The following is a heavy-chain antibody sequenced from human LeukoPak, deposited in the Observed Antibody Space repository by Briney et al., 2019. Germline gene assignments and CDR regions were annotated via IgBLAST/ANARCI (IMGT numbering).Heavy chain of an antibody. D-gene: IGHD1-1*01. CDR1: GYSISSGYY. CDR3: ARDSGDWNAENSFDY. Sequence: SETLSLTCTVSGYSISSGYYWGWIRQPPGKGLEWIGSIYHSGSTYYNPSLKSRVTMSVDTSKNQFSLKLSSVTAADTAVYYCARDSGDWNAENSFDYWGQGTLVTVSS. J-gene: IGHJ4*02. V-gene: IGHV4-38-2*02. CDR2: IYHSGST.